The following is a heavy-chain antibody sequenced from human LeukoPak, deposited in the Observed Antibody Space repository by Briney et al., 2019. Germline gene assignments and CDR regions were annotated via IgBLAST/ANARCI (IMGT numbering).Heavy chain of an antibody. CDR2: INSDGSST. CDR3: ARGVGATNSNWFDP. D-gene: IGHD1-26*01. J-gene: IGHJ5*02. V-gene: IGHV3-74*01. Sequence: PGGSLRLSCAASGFTFSSDWMHWVRQAPGKGLVWVSRINSDGSSTSYADSVKGRFTISRDNAKNTLYLQMNSLRAEDTAVYYCARGVGATNSNWFDPWGQGTLVTVSS. CDR1: GFTFSSDW.